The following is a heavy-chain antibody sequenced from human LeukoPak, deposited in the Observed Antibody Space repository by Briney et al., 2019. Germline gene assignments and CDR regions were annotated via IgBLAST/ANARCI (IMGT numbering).Heavy chain of an antibody. V-gene: IGHV1-8*03. Sequence: ASVRVSCKASGYTFTSFYINWVRRPTGQGPEWMGWMNQSSGDTGYAQKFQRRVTFTRDTSTNTAYMELSSLTSEDTAVYYCATPTMRGPSYGYVRLLNWGQGSLVTVSS. D-gene: IGHD5-18*01. CDR3: ATPTMRGPSYGYVRLLN. CDR2: MNQSSGDT. CDR1: GYTFTSFY. J-gene: IGHJ4*02.